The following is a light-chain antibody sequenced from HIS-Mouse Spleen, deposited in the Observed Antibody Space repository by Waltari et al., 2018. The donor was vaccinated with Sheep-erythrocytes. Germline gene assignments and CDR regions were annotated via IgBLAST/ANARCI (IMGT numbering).Light chain of an antibody. CDR2: GKN. J-gene: IGLJ2*01. CDR3: NSRDSSGNHLGVV. Sequence: SSELTQAPAVSVALGQTVRITCQGDSLRSYYASWVQQKPGQAPVLVIYGKNNRPSGIPDRFSGSSSGNTASLTITGAQAEDEADFYCNSRDSSGNHLGVVFGGGTKLTVL. V-gene: IGLV3-19*01. CDR1: SLRSYY.